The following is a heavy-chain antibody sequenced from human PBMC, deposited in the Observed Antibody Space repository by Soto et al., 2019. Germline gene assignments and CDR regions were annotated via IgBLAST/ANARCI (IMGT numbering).Heavy chain of an antibody. CDR1: GFTFSSYS. J-gene: IGHJ6*02. CDR2: ISYDESNK. CDR3: ARAGGWELLHYYYGMDV. D-gene: IGHD1-26*01. V-gene: IGHV3-30-3*01. Sequence: QVPLVESGGGVVQPGRSLRLSCAASGFTFSSYSMHWVRQAPGKGLEWVAVISYDESNKYYVDSVKGRFTISRDNSKNTLYLQMNSLRAEDTAVYYCARAGGWELLHYYYGMDVWGQGTTVTVSS.